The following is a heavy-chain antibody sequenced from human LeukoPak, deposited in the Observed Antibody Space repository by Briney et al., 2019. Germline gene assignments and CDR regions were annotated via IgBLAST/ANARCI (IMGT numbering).Heavy chain of an antibody. D-gene: IGHD4-23*01. CDR3: ARDDFGGNVSFDF. V-gene: IGHV4-39*02. Sequence: SETLSLTCTVSGGSISSSNYYWGWIRQPPGKGLEWIGSMYYSRSTYYNPSLKSRVTISVDTSKNQFSLKLSSVTAADTAVYYCARDDFGGNVSFDFWGQGTLVTVSS. CDR2: MYYSRST. CDR1: GGSISSSNYY. J-gene: IGHJ4*02.